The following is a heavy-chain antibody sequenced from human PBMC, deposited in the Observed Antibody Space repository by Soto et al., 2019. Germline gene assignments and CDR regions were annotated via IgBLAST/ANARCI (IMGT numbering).Heavy chain of an antibody. CDR3: AGDMRDCSSTSCAAYYYYYGMDV. CDR2: IIPIFGTA. CDR1: GGTFSSYA. Sequence: ASVKVSCKASGGTFSSYAISWVRQAPGQGLEWMGGIIPIFGTANYAQKFQGRVTITADKSTSTAYMELSSLRSEDTAVYYCAGDMRDCSSTSCAAYYYYYGMDVWGQGTTVTVSS. J-gene: IGHJ6*02. D-gene: IGHD2-2*01. V-gene: IGHV1-69*06.